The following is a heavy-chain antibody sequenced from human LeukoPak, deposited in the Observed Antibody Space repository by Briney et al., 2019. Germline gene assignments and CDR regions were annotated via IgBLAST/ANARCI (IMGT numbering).Heavy chain of an antibody. D-gene: IGHD3-22*01. CDR1: GGSISSSLYY. CDR3: AREAFGGDSSGYYYLDY. V-gene: IGHV4-39*07. J-gene: IGHJ4*02. CDR2: IYYSGAT. Sequence: SETLSLTCSVSGGSISSSLYYWAWVRQPPGKGLEWIAMIYYSGATYYNPSLKSRVTISIDTSKNQFSLKLSSVTAADTAVYYCAREAFGGDSSGYYYLDYWGQGTLVTVSS.